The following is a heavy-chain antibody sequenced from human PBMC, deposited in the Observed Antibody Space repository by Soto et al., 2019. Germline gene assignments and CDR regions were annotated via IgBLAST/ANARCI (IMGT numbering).Heavy chain of an antibody. J-gene: IGHJ4*02. CDR3: ATSHKVTGPDYYDSCGHFGH. V-gene: IGHV4-30-4*01. Sequence: SETLSLTCTVSGGSIRGSDYYWSWIRRPPGKGLEWIGNIHYSGSTHYTPSLQSRVTISLDTSKNQFSLRVNSVTAADSAVYYSATSHKVTGPDYYDSCGHFGHWGLGTLVTVAS. CDR2: IHYSGST. D-gene: IGHD3-22*01. CDR1: GGSIRGSDYY.